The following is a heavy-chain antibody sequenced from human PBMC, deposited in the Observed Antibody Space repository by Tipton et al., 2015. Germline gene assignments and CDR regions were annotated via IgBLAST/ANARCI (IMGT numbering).Heavy chain of an antibody. CDR1: GESFSKYY. CDR2: ISFSDTT. V-gene: IGHV4-59*01. J-gene: IGHJ1*01. Sequence: TLSLTCAVSGESFSKYYWSWIRQSPGKGLEWIGYISFSDTTHYNPSLKSRITISLNTSKNQFSLKLSSVIAADTAVYYCARASIIQGYYHDSSRYYLFNSWGQGTLVTVSS. CDR3: ARASIIQGYYHDSSRYYLFNS. D-gene: IGHD3-22*01.